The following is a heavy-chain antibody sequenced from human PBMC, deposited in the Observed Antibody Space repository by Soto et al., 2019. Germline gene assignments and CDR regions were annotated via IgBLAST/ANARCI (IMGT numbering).Heavy chain of an antibody. Sequence: SQTLSLTCAISGDSVSSNSAAWNWIRQSPSRGLEWLGRTYYRSKWYNDYVVSVKSRITINPDTSKNQFSLQLNSVTPEDTAVYYCARDWKIAVTGTGYYGMDVWGQGTTDTVSS. D-gene: IGHD6-19*01. V-gene: IGHV6-1*01. J-gene: IGHJ6*02. CDR3: ARDWKIAVTGTGYYGMDV. CDR2: TYYRSKWYN. CDR1: GDSVSSNSAA.